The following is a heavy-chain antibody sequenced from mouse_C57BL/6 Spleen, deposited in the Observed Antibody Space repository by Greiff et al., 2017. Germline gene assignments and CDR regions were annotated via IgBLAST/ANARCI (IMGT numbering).Heavy chain of an antibody. V-gene: IGHV1-69*01. CDR2: IDPSDSYT. CDR3: ASGYYGSSYFDY. D-gene: IGHD1-1*01. J-gene: IGHJ2*01. Sequence: VQLQQPGAELVMPGASVKLSCTASGYTFTSSWMHWVQQRPGQGLEWIGEIDPSDSYTNYTQQFKGKSTLTVDNSSSTAYMQLSSLTSEDSAVYDCASGYYGSSYFDYWGQGTTLTVSS. CDR1: GYTFTSSW.